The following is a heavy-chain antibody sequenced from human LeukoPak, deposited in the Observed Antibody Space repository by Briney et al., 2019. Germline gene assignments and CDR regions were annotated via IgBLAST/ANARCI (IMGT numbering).Heavy chain of an antibody. V-gene: IGHV3-74*01. CDR1: GYSFSSFW. CDR2: LNEDGGIT. Sequence: GGSLRLSCEGSGYSFSSFWMHWVRQAPGEGLVWVSRLNEDGGITNYADSVKGRFTISRDNSKNTLYLQMNSLRAEDTAVYYCAKSSSGWYPQYYFDYWGQGTLVTVSS. J-gene: IGHJ4*02. D-gene: IGHD6-19*01. CDR3: AKSSSGWYPQYYFDY.